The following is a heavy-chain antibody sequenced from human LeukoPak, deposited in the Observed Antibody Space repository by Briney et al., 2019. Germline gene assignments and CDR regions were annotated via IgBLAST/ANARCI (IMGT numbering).Heavy chain of an antibody. J-gene: IGHJ6*03. V-gene: IGHV4-59*08. CDR3: ARAAPLYYDFWSGYYRTRDYYYYMDV. CDR1: GGSISSYY. D-gene: IGHD3-3*01. CDR2: IYYSGST. Sequence: KPSETLSLTCTVSGGSISSYYWSWIRQPPGKGLEWIGYIYYSGSTYYNPSLKSRVTISVDTSKNQFSLKLSSVTAADTAVYYCARAAPLYYDFWSGYYRTRDYYYYMDVWGKGTTVTVSS.